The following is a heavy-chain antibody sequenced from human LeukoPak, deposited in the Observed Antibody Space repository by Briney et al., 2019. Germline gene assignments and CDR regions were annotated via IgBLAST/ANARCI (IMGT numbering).Heavy chain of an antibody. V-gene: IGHV4-34*01. J-gene: IGHJ6*03. CDR1: GGSFSGYY. Sequence: SETLSLTCAVYGGSFSGYYWSWIRQPPGKGLEWIGEINHSGSTNYNPSLKSRITISVDTSKNQFSLKLSSVTAADTAVYYCARERGGYSYGLIYYYYYMTSGAKDHGHRLL. CDR2: INHSGST. CDR3: ARERGGYSYGLIYYYYYMTS. D-gene: IGHD5-18*01.